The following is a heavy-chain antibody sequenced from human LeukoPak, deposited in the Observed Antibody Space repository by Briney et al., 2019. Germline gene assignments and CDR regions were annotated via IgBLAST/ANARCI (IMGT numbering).Heavy chain of an antibody. V-gene: IGHV1-18*01. D-gene: IGHD6-13*01. CDR1: GYTFTSYG. Sequence: ASVKVSCTASGYTFTSYGISWVRQAPGQGLEWMGWISAYNGNTNYAQKLQGRVTMTTDTSTSTAYMELSSLRSEDTAVYYCARDSAAGNEYGMDVWGQGTTVTVSS. CDR3: ARDSAAGNEYGMDV. J-gene: IGHJ6*02. CDR2: ISAYNGNT.